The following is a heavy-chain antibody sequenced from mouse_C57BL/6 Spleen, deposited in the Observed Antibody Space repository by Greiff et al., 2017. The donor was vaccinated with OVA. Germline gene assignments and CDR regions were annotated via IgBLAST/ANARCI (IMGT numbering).Heavy chain of an antibody. D-gene: IGHD1-1*01. V-gene: IGHV1-69*01. CDR1: GYTFTSYW. J-gene: IGHJ2*01. CDR2: IDPSDSYT. Sequence: VQLQQPGAELVMPGASVKLSCKASGYTFTSYWMHWVKQRPGQGLEWIGEIDPSDSYTNYNQKFKGKSTLTVDKSSSTAYMQLSSLTSEDSAVYYCATCITTVVATKWYFDYWGQGTTLTVSS. CDR3: ATCITTVVATKWYFDY.